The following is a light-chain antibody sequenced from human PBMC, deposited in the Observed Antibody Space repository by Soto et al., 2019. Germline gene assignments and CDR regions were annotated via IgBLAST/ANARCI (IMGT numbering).Light chain of an antibody. CDR1: QSIRIY. CDR3: QQSYRTPT. V-gene: IGKV1-39*01. J-gene: IGKJ4*01. CDR2: AAS. Sequence: DIEMTQSPSSMSASVGDRGIITGRASQSIRIYLNWYQKKPGKAPKLLIYAASNLQSGVPSRFGGSGSGTDFTFTITTLQPEDFATYYCQQSYRTPTFGGGTKVDIK.